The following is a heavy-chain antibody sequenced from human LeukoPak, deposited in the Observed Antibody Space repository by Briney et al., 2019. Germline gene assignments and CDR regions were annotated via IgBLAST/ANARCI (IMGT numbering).Heavy chain of an antibody. V-gene: IGHV1-18*01. Sequence: ASVKVSCKASGYTFTSYGISWVRQAPGQGLEWMGWISAYNGNTNYAQKLQGRVTMTTDTSTSTAYMELRSLRSDDTAVYYCAREARIAAVNNWFDPWGQGTLVTVSS. CDR1: GYTFTSYG. CDR2: ISAYNGNT. D-gene: IGHD6-13*01. J-gene: IGHJ5*02. CDR3: AREARIAAVNNWFDP.